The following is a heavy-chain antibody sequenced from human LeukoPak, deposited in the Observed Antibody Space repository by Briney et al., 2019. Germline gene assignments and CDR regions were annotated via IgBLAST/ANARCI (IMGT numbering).Heavy chain of an antibody. D-gene: IGHD5-12*01. Sequence: PSETLTLTCTVSGGSISSYFWSWLRRPPGKRLEWIGYISYSRSNDYNPSLKSRVTLSVDTSKTRLSLKLTSVTAADTAVYYCARKSSRGGFNGYDFWSFDLWGRGTLVTVSS. J-gene: IGHJ2*01. CDR2: ISYSRSN. CDR3: ARKSSRGGFNGYDFWSFDL. V-gene: IGHV4-59*08. CDR1: GGSISSYF.